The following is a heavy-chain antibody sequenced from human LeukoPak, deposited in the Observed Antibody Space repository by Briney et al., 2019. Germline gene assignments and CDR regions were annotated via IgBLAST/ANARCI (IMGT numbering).Heavy chain of an antibody. CDR1: GYALNNSY. J-gene: IGHJ4*02. D-gene: IGHD6-13*01. CDR2: IDPSDGST. V-gene: IGHV1-46*02. Sequence: ASVKVSCKASGYALNNSYIHWVRQAPGQGLQWMGLIDPSDGSTTYAHNFQGRVTMTRDMSTSTVYMELSSLRSDDTAVYYCARLRRQQLVLLSYFDYWGQGTLVTVSS. CDR3: ARLRRQQLVLLSYFDY.